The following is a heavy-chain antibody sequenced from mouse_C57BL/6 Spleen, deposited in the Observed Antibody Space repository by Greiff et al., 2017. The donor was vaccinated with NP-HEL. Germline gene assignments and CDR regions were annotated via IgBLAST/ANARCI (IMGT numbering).Heavy chain of an antibody. CDR2: ISDGGSYT. CDR1: GFTFSSYA. V-gene: IGHV5-4*03. Sequence: EVMLVESGGGLVKPGGSLKLSCAASGFTFSSYAMSWVRQTPEKRLEWVATISDGGSYTYYPDNVKGRITISRDNAKNNLYLQMSHLKSEDTAMYYCARGGDYGSSYDYWGQGTTLTVSS. J-gene: IGHJ2*01. CDR3: ARGGDYGSSYDY. D-gene: IGHD1-1*01.